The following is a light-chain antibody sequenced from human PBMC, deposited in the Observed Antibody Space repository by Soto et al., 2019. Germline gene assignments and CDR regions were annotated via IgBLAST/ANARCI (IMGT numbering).Light chain of an antibody. CDR3: QQYYSYPLT. Sequence: AIRMTQSPSSFSASTGDRVTITCRASQGISSYLAWYQQKPGKAPKLLIYAASTLQSGVPSRFSGTRSVTDFTLTISCLQSEDFATYYCQQYYSYPLTFGGGTKVEIK. CDR1: QGISSY. J-gene: IGKJ4*01. CDR2: AAS. V-gene: IGKV1-8*01.